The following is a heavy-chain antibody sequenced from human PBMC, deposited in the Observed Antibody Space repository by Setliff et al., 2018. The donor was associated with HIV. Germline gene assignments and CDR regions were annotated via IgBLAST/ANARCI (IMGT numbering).Heavy chain of an antibody. J-gene: IGHJ4*02. CDR3: ARGMGYVGYDWGLPWAPFDS. Sequence: ASVKVSCKASGYSFTSHGLHWVRQAPGQGLEWVGWISPYNGITNYAQSLQGRVTIITDTSTSTAYMELRSLTSDDTAVYFCARGMGYVGYDWGLPWAPFDSWGQGTLVTVSS. D-gene: IGHD5-12*01. V-gene: IGHV1-18*01. CDR2: ISPYNGIT. CDR1: GYSFTSHG.